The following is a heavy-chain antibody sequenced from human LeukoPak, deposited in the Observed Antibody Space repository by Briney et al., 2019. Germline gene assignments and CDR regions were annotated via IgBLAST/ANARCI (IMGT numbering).Heavy chain of an antibody. J-gene: IGHJ5*02. Sequence: GGSLGLPCAASGFTFSAFSMNWVRHAPGKGLEWVSSISSGSRYIYYADSVKGRFTISRDNAKDSLYLQMNSLRAEDTAGYYCAKCSGGNCYHSDDHWGQGTLVTVSP. D-gene: IGHD2-15*01. CDR2: ISSGSRYI. CDR3: AKCSGGNCYHSDDH. CDR1: GFTFSAFS. V-gene: IGHV3-21*01.